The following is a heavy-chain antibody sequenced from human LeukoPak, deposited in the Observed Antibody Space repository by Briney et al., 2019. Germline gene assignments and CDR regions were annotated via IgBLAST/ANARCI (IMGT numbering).Heavy chain of an antibody. J-gene: IGHJ4*02. V-gene: IGHV3-30*18. Sequence: PGRSLRLSCTASGFTFSSYGMRWVRQAPGKGLEWVAVISYDGSNKYYADSVKGRFTISRDNSKNTPYLQMNSLRAEDTAVYYCAKDSSGWYDGRFDYWGQGTLVTVSS. CDR1: GFTFSSYG. CDR2: ISYDGSNK. CDR3: AKDSSGWYDGRFDY. D-gene: IGHD6-19*01.